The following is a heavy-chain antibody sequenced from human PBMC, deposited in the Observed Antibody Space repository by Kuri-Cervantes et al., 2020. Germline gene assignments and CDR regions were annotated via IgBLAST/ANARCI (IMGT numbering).Heavy chain of an antibody. CDR3: AKDLHYDFWSGYPNWFDP. V-gene: IGHV3-23*01. J-gene: IGHJ5*02. CDR2: ISGSGGST. Sequence: GESLKISCVVSGFTFSSYAMSWVRQAPGKGLEWVSAISGSGGSTYYADSVKGRFTISRDNSKNTLYLQMNSLRAEDTAVYYCAKDLHYDFWSGYPNWFDPWGQGTLVTVSS. CDR1: GFTFSSYA. D-gene: IGHD3-3*01.